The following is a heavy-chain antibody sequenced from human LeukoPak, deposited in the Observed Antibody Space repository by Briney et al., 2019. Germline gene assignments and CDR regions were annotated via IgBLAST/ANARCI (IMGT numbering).Heavy chain of an antibody. CDR2: INPSSGDT. D-gene: IGHD6-19*01. V-gene: IGHV1-2*02. CDR1: GYTLTGYY. CDR3: ARDLAVATL. J-gene: IGHJ4*02. Sequence: GSMTVSCKAFGYTLTGYYIHWVRQAPGQGLEWMGWINPSSGDTNYAQKFQGRVTMTRDTSISTTYMELRRLTSDDTAVYHCARDLAVATLWGQGTLVTV.